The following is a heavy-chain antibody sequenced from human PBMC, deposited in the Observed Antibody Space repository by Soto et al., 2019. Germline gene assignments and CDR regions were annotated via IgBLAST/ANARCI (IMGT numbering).Heavy chain of an antibody. CDR1: GYSFISYW. V-gene: IGHV5-51*01. Sequence: LGESLKISCKGSGYSFISYWIGWVRQMPGKGLEWMGIIYPGDSDTRYSPSFQGQVTISADKSISTAYLQWSSLKASDTAMYYCAGPYYDILTGYYRGDAFDIWGQGTMVTVSS. CDR3: AGPYYDILTGYYRGDAFDI. D-gene: IGHD3-9*01. J-gene: IGHJ3*02. CDR2: IYPGDSDT.